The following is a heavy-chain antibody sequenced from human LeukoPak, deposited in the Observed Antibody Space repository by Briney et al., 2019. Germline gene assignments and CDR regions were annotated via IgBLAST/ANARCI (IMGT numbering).Heavy chain of an antibody. Sequence: PGGSLRLSCAASGFTFSSYAMSWVRQAPGKGLEWVSAISNSHSTYYADSVKGRFTISRDNSRSTLYLQMNSLRAEDTAVYYCAKDHGRVSGYFDYWGQGTLVTVSS. CDR2: ISNSHST. CDR3: AKDHGRVSGYFDY. J-gene: IGHJ4*02. CDR1: GFTFSSYA. V-gene: IGHV3-23*01. D-gene: IGHD1-26*01.